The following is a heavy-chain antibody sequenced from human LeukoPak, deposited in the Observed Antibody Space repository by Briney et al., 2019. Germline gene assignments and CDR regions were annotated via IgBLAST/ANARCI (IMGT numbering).Heavy chain of an antibody. CDR3: ARVQPPLYSSGWCEFDY. J-gene: IGHJ4*02. CDR2: IWYDGSNK. V-gene: IGHV3-33*01. Sequence: GRSLRLSCAASGFTFSSDGMRWVRQAPGKGLEWLAVIWYDGSNKYYADSVKGRFTISRDNSKNTLYLQMNSLRAEDTAVYYCARVQPPLYSSGWCEFDYWGQGTLVTVSS. D-gene: IGHD6-19*01. CDR1: GFTFSSDG.